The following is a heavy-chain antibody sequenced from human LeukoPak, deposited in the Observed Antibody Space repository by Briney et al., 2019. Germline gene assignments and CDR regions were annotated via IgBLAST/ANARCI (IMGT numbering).Heavy chain of an antibody. Sequence: PGGSLRLSCAASGFTFSSYWMSWVRQAPGKGLEWVANIKQDGSEKYYVDSVKGRFTISRDNAKNSLYLQMNSLRAEDTAVYYCARDLWDYYGSGSYRPLDYWGQGTLVTVSS. CDR1: GFTFSSYW. D-gene: IGHD3-10*01. J-gene: IGHJ4*02. CDR2: IKQDGSEK. V-gene: IGHV3-7*01. CDR3: ARDLWDYYGSGSYRPLDY.